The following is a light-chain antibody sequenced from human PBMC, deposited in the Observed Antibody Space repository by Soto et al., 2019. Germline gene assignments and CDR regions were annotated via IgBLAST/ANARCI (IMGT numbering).Light chain of an antibody. CDR1: QSVTSNY. CDR3: HQYGGSLPYT. V-gene: IGKV3-20*01. Sequence: EIVLTQSPGTLYLSPGERATLSCRASQSVTSNYLAWYQHKPGQAPRLLISDTSNRASGIPGRFSGSGSGTDFTLSISSLEPEDFAVYFCHQYGGSLPYTFGQGTKLEIK. CDR2: DTS. J-gene: IGKJ2*01.